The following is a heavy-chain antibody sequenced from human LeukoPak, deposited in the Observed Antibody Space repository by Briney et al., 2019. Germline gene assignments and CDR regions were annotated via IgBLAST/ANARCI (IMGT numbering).Heavy chain of an antibody. V-gene: IGHV4-59*01. Sequence: SETLSLTCTVSGGYISSYYWSWIRQPPGKGLEWIGYFYYSGRTNYTPYLTGRVTISVATSKNQFSLKLSSVTAADTAVYYCARGRYYGSGTMPVDYWGQGTLVTVSS. J-gene: IGHJ4*02. CDR1: GGYISSYY. CDR3: ARGRYYGSGTMPVDY. CDR2: FYYSGRT. D-gene: IGHD3-10*01.